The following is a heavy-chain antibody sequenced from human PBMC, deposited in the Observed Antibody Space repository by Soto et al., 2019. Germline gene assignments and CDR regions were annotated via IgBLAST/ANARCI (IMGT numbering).Heavy chain of an antibody. CDR1: GYAITVYY. V-gene: IGHV1-2*04. D-gene: IGHD2-2*01. Sequence: ASVKVSWKAAGYAITVYYMHWVRQAPGQGLEWMGWINPNSGGTNYAQKFQGWVTMTRDTSISTAYMELSRLRSDDTAVYYCARGLSTSSSYYYYGMDVWGQGTTVTVS. J-gene: IGHJ6*02. CDR2: INPNSGGT. CDR3: ARGLSTSSSYYYYGMDV.